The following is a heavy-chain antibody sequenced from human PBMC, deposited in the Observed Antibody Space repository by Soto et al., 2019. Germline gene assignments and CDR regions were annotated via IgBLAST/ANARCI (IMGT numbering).Heavy chain of an antibody. CDR2: INPMFGTA. J-gene: IGHJ5*02. Sequence: ASVKVSCKASGGTLSSFAISWMRQAPGQGLEWMGGINPMFGTADYAQNFQGRVTVTADESTHTAYLELSSLRPEDTAVYFCARDPYYYDIGGYPSRYNWFDPWGQGTLVTVSS. CDR3: ARDPYYYDIGGYPSRYNWFDP. V-gene: IGHV1-69*13. D-gene: IGHD3-22*01. CDR1: GGTLSSFA.